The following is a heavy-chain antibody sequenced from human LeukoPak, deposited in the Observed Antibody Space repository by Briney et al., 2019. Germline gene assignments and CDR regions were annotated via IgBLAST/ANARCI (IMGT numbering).Heavy chain of an antibody. J-gene: IGHJ4*02. CDR1: GGSISSSSYY. CDR3: ASAYYDFWSGPYSYYFDY. Sequence: SETLSLTCTVSGGSISSSSYYWGWIRQPPGKGLEWIGSIYYSGSTYYNPSLKSRVTISVDTSKNQFSLKLSSVTAADTAVYYCASAYYDFWSGPYSYYFDYWGQGTLVTVSS. CDR2: IYYSGST. D-gene: IGHD3-3*01. V-gene: IGHV4-39*07.